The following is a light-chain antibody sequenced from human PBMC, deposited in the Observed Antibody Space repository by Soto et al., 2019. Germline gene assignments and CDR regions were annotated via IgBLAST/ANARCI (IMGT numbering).Light chain of an antibody. V-gene: IGKV1-39*01. CDR2: AAS. J-gene: IGKJ2*01. CDR3: QQMHSTSSYT. CDR1: QNIRNY. Sequence: DIQMTQSPSSLSASVGDRVTITCRASQNIRNYLNWYQQRPGKTPNLLVYAASNLRSGVPSRFSGSGSATLFTLTTTTLQPEDFATYYCQQMHSTSSYTFGQGTRVDIK.